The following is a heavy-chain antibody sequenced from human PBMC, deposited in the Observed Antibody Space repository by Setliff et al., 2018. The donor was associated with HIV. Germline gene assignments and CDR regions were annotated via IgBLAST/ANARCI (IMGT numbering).Heavy chain of an antibody. J-gene: IGHJ3*01. CDR1: GYSFTSYY. CDR3: ARALFDNSPLDA. V-gene: IGHV1-2*02. CDR2: VNPKSSGT. D-gene: IGHD1-20*01. Sequence: ASVKVSCNASGYSFTSYYMHWVRQAPGQGPEWMGWVNPKSSGTKYAQKFQGRVTMTRDTSIGTAYLELNGLTSDDTAMYYCARALFDNSPLDAWGQGTMVTVSS.